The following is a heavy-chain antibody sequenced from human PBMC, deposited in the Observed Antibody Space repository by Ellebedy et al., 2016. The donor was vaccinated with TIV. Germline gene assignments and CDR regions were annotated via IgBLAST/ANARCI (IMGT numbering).Heavy chain of an antibody. CDR2: LNSGYTTT. V-gene: IGHV3-53*01. CDR3: ARVTGPSGSSYPFFDH. Sequence: PGGSLRLSCAASGFTISSNYMSWVRQAPGKGLEWVSLLNSGYTTTRYADSVNGRFTMCKVNSKNAVYLQITTLRTEDTAVYYGARVTGPSGSSYPFFDHWGKGTLVTVPS. J-gene: IGHJ4*02. D-gene: IGHD3-22*01. CDR1: GFTISSNY.